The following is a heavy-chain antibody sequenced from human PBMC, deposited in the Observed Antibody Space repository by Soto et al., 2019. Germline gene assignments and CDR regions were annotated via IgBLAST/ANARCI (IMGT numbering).Heavy chain of an antibody. Sequence: SMRQSCAAAEVGGSNNYMNWVRKARGKGLEWVSAINSGGNTYYADPVKGRFTISRDNSKNTVYLQMNSVGAEDTAVYYCARGGDSYGYGEYYYYGMDVWGQGTTVTVSS. CDR2: INSGGNT. J-gene: IGHJ6*02. CDR3: ARGGDSYGYGEYYYYGMDV. V-gene: IGHV3-66*01. D-gene: IGHD5-18*01. CDR1: EVGGSNNY.